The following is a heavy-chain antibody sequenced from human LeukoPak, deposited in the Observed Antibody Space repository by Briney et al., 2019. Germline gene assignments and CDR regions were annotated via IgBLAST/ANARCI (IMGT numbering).Heavy chain of an antibody. V-gene: IGHV7-4-1*02. CDR2: INMYTANP. D-gene: IGHD3-16*01. CDR3: ARHDNDDDFDY. J-gene: IGHJ4*02. Sequence: GASVKVSCKASGYTFTRCAINWLRQAPGQGLEWMGWINMYTANPAYALGFTERFVFSLDTSVTTAYLQISNLKTEDTAVYYCARHDNDDDFDYWGQGTLVTVSS. CDR1: GYTFTRCA.